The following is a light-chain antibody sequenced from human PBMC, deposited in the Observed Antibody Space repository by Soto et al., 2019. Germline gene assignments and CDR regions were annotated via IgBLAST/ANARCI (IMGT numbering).Light chain of an antibody. CDR3: LQDYNYPRT. V-gene: IGKV1-6*01. J-gene: IGKJ1*01. CDR2: EKS. Sequence: AIQMTQSPSSLSASVGDRVTISCRASQASSNALGGYQQKPGKAHLLLIYEKSTLQSGVPSRFSGSRSGTDFTLTINSLQPEDFATYYCLQDYNYPRTFGQGTKVEVK. CDR1: QASSNA.